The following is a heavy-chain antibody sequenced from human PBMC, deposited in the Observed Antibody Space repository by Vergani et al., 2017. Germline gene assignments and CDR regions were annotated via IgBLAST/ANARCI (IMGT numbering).Heavy chain of an antibody. CDR3: ARDLLPNYDFWSGYSHAYYYYYGMDV. D-gene: IGHD3-3*01. V-gene: IGHV3-74*01. J-gene: IGHJ6*02. CDR2: INSDGSST. CDR1: GFTFSSYW. Sequence: EVQLVESGGGLVQPGGSLRLSCAASGFTFSSYWMHWVRQAPGKGLVWVSRINSDGSSTSYADSVKGRFTISRDNAKNTLYLQMNSLRAEDTAVYYCARDLLPNYDFWSGYSHAYYYYYGMDVWGQGTMVTVSS.